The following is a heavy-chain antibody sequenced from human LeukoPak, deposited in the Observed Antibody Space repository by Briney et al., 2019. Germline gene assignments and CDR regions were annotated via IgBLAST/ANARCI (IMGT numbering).Heavy chain of an antibody. CDR1: GLTFSSHW. CDR3: ARDSEKSSSFAFDI. Sequence: PGGSLRLSCAASGLTFSSHWMSWVRQAPGKGLEWVANINQDGFEKYYVDSVKGRFTVSRDNAKNSLYLQMNSLRAEDTALYYCARDSEKSSSFAFDIWGQGTVVTVSS. CDR2: INQDGFEK. J-gene: IGHJ3*02. V-gene: IGHV3-7*01. D-gene: IGHD6-19*01.